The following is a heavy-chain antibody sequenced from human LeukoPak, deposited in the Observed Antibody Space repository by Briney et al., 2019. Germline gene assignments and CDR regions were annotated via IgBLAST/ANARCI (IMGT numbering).Heavy chain of an antibody. V-gene: IGHV3-48*04. CDR3: ATDDFISGWFVGH. D-gene: IGHD6-19*01. J-gene: IGHJ4*02. CDR2: ISRSSDTT. Sequence: GGSLRLSCAASGFTFSSYSMNWVRQAPGWGLEWVSYISRSSDTTYYADSVKGRFTISRDNAKNSVYLQMNSLRAEDTAVYYCATDDFISGWFVGHWGQGTLVTVSS. CDR1: GFTFSSYS.